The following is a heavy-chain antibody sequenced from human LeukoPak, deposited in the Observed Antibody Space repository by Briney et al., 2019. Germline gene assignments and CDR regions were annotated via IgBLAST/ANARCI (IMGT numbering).Heavy chain of an antibody. CDR3: ARDLGYCSNGVCYNPSFDY. D-gene: IGHD2-8*01. CDR1: GYSFTGYY. V-gene: IGHV1-2*02. Sequence: ASVKVSCKTSGYSFTGYYLHWVRQAPGQGLEWMGWINPNSGDPKYAQNFEDRVTMTRDTSATTAYMELSRLRSDDTAIYYRARDLGYCSNGVCYNPSFDYWGQGSLVTVSS. J-gene: IGHJ4*02. CDR2: INPNSGDP.